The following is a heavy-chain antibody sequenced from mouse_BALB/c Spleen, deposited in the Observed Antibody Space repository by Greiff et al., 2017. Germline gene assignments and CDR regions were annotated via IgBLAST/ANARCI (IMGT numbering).Heavy chain of an antibody. J-gene: IGHJ3*01. CDR2: IYPGSGST. V-gene: IGHV1S22*01. Sequence: LQQPGSELVRPGASVKLSCKASGYTFTSYWMHWVKQRPGQGLEWIGNIYPGSGSTNYDEKFKSKATLTVDTSSSTAYMQLSSLTSEDSAVYYCTRGITSTDWGQGTLVTVSA. CDR3: TRGITSTD. D-gene: IGHD1-1*01. CDR1: GYTFTSYW.